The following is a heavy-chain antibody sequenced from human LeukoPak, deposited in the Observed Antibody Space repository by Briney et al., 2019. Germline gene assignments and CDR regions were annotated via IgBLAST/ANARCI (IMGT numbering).Heavy chain of an antibody. J-gene: IGHJ4*02. CDR3: ARISAYGDYYFDY. V-gene: IGHV2-70*01. CDR2: IDGDDDK. CDR1: GFSLITSGMC. D-gene: IGHD4-17*01. Sequence: SGPTLVNPTQTLTLTCTFSGFSLITSGMCVSWIRQPPGKALEWLALIDGDDDKYYSTSLKTRLTISKDTFKNQVVLTMTNMDPVDTATYYCARISAYGDYYFDYWGQGTLVTVSS.